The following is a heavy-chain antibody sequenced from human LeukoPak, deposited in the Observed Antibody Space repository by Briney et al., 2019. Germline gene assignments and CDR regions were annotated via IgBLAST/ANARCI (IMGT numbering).Heavy chain of an antibody. CDR3: TRGTDGFDP. CDR1: GFTFGAYD. V-gene: IGHV3-13*01. D-gene: IGHD1-1*01. Sequence: PGGSLGLSCVASGFTFGAYDMHWVRQATGEGLEWVSAIAIGGDTFYSGSVQGRFTVSRENAKNSVYLHMNNLGAGDTAVYYCTRGTDGFDPWGQGTLVTVSS. J-gene: IGHJ5*02. CDR2: IAIGGDT.